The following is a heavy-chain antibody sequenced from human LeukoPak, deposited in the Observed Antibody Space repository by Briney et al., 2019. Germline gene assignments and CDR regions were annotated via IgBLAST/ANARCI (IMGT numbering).Heavy chain of an antibody. V-gene: IGHV3-48*01. CDR3: ARDRYSINLYMTCDY. D-gene: IGHD6-13*01. Sequence: GGSLRLSCAVSGFTFSSYNRNWVRQAPGKGLEWVSYIGSAGSTKFYADSVKGRFTVSRDNAKNSLFLQMNSLRAEDTAVYYCARDRYSINLYMTCDYWGQGTLVTVSS. J-gene: IGHJ4*02. CDR1: GFTFSSYN. CDR2: IGSAGSTK.